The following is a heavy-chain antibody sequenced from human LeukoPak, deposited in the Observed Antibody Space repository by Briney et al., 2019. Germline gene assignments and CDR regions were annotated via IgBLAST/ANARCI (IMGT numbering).Heavy chain of an antibody. CDR2: ISSSSSYI. CDR3: ASLTGRGDFDY. V-gene: IGHV3-21*01. Sequence: GGSLRLSCGASGFTSSSYSMNWVRQAPGKGLEWVSSISSSSSYIYYADSVKGRFTISRDNAKNSLYLQMNSLRAEDTAVYYCASLTGRGDFDYWGQGTLVTVSS. J-gene: IGHJ4*02. CDR1: GFTSSSYS. D-gene: IGHD1-14*01.